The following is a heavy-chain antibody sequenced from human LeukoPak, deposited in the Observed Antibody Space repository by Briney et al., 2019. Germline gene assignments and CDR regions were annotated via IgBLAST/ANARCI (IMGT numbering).Heavy chain of an antibody. V-gene: IGHV1-2*02. CDR2: INPNGGAK. D-gene: IGHD3/OR15-3a*01. J-gene: IGHJ5*02. CDR3: ARVGTGSRFDVADH. CDR1: GYYFTGHY. Sequence: ASVKVSCKTSGYYFTGHYIQWVRQVPGQGFEWMGWINPNGGAKNYARRFQGGVTLTTDTSSSTADMELSSLRFDDTAVYFCARVGTGSRFDVADHWGQGTLVTVTS.